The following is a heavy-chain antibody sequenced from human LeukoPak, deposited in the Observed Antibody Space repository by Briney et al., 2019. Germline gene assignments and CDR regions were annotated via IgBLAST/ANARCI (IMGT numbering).Heavy chain of an antibody. D-gene: IGHD3-10*01. J-gene: IGHJ3*02. V-gene: IGHV3-21*01. Sequence: PGGSLRLSCAASGFTFDDYGMSWVRQAPGKGLEWVSSISSSSSYIYYADSVKGRFTISRDNAKNSLYLQMNSLRAEDTAVYYCARFGQFDAFDIWGQGTMVTVSS. CDR1: GFTFDDYG. CDR2: ISSSSSYI. CDR3: ARFGQFDAFDI.